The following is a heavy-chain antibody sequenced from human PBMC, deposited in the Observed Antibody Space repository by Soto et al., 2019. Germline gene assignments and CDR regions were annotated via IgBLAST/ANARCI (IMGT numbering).Heavy chain of an antibody. CDR1: WGSISSYY. CDR3: ASISYYYGSGNSQPDY. CDR2: IYYSGST. V-gene: IGHV4-59*12. D-gene: IGHD3-10*01. J-gene: IGHJ4*02. Sequence: SETLSLTCTVSWGSISSYYWSWIRQPPGKGLEWIGYIYYSGSTYYNPSLKSRVTISVDTSKNQFSLKLSSVTAADTAVYYCASISYYYGSGNSQPDYWGQGTLVTVSS.